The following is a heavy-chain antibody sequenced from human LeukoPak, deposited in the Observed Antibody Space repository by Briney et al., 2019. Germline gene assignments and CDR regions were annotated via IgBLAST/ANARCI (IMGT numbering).Heavy chain of an antibody. CDR3: ASASSESYYWALDY. J-gene: IGHJ4*02. CDR1: GFNIGSYW. CDR2: ISCDGKSI. D-gene: IGHD3-10*01. Sequence: GGSLRLSCAASGFNIGSYWMNWVRQGPGKGLVWVARISCDGKSISYADSVKGRFTISRDNSKNTLYLQMDSLRAEDTAVYYCASASSESYYWALDYWGQGTLVTVSS. V-gene: IGHV3-74*01.